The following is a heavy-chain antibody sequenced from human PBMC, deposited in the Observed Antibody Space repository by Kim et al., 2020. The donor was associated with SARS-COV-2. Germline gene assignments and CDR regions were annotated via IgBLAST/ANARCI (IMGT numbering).Heavy chain of an antibody. CDR2: IYPGDSDT. CDR1: GYSFTSYL. J-gene: IGHJ4*02. V-gene: IGHV5-51*01. Sequence: GESLKISCKGSGYSFTSYLIGWVRQMPGKGLEWMGIIYPGDSDTRYSPSFQGQVTISADKSISTAYLQWGSLKASDTAMYYCARHQGRALLGRIVVRENDYWGQGTLVTVSS. D-gene: IGHD2-21*01. CDR3: ARHQGRALLGRIVVRENDY.